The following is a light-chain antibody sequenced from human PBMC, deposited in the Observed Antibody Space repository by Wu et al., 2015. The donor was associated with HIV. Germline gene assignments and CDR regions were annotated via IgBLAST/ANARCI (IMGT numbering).Light chain of an antibody. Sequence: GTLSCRAESECCQLLAXYQPGNPRAQAPHGSSIYDASNRATGIPARFSGSGSGTDFTLTISSLEPEDFAVYYCQQRRYWPLYTFGQGTKLEIK. CDR3: QQRRYWPLYT. V-gene: IGKV3-11*01. CDR2: DAS. J-gene: IGKJ2*01. CDR1: ECCQL.